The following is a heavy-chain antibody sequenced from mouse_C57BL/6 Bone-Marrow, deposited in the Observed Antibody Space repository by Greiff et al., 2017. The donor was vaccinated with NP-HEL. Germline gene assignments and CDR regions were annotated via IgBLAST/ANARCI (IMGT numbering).Heavy chain of an antibody. D-gene: IGHD1-1*01. V-gene: IGHV1-15*01. CDR2: IDPETGGT. Sequence: QVQLKQSGAELVRPGASVTLSCKASGYTFTDYEMHWVKQTPVHGLEWIGAIDPETGGTAYNQKFKGKAILTADKSSSTAYMELRSLTSEDSAVYYCTRWRDYYGSSFDYWGQGTTLTVSS. J-gene: IGHJ2*01. CDR1: GYTFTDYE. CDR3: TRWRDYYGSSFDY.